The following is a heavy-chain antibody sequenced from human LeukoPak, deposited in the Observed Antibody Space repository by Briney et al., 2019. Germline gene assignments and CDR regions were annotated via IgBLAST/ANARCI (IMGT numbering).Heavy chain of an antibody. D-gene: IGHD6-19*01. V-gene: IGHV3-23*01. CDR2: ISGSGGST. CDR3: AKGGGQWLVQNWFDP. Sequence: PGGSLRLSCAASGFTFSSYAMSWVRRAPGKGLEWVSAISGSGGSTYYADSVKGRFTISRDNSKNTLYLQMNSLRAEDTAVYYCAKGGGQWLVQNWFDPWGQGTLVTVSS. CDR1: GFTFSSYA. J-gene: IGHJ5*02.